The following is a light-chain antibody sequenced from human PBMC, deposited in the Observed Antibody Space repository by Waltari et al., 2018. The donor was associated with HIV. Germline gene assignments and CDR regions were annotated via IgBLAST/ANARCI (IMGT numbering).Light chain of an antibody. J-gene: IGLJ3*02. V-gene: IGLV1-51*01. CDR2: DKN. CDR1: SSNIGSHF. Sequence: QSVLTQPPSVSAAPGQKVTISCSGSSSNIGSHFVSWYRQLPGTAPKLLIYDKNKRPAGIPYPFSGSKSGTSATLGITGLQTGDEADYYCGTWDTSLNAGVFAGGTNLTVL. CDR3: GTWDTSLNAGV.